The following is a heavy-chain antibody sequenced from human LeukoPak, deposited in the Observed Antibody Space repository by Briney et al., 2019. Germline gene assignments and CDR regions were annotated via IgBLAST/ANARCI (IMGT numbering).Heavy chain of an antibody. CDR1: GGTFSSYA. CDR3: ARVEDRDGYNLDC. D-gene: IGHD5-24*01. Sequence: GSSVKVSCKASGGTFSSYAISWVRQAPVQGLEWMGGIIPIFGTANYAQKFQGRVTITADKSTSTAYMELSSLRSEDTAVYYCARVEDRDGYNLDCWGQGTLVTVSS. V-gene: IGHV1-69*06. CDR2: IIPIFGTA. J-gene: IGHJ4*02.